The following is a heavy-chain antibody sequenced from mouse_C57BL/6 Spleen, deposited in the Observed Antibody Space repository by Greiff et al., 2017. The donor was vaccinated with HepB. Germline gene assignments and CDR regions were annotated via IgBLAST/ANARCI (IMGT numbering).Heavy chain of an antibody. CDR1: GFSLTSYG. J-gene: IGHJ3*01. Sequence: VQVVESGPGLVAPSQSLSITCTVSGFSLTSYGVHWVRQPPGKGLEWLVVIWSDGSTTYNSPLKSRLSISNDNPKSPVFLKMHSLQTDDTAMYYCARGERSTSWFAYWGQGTLVTVSA. D-gene: IGHD5-1*01. CDR3: ARGERSTSWFAY. CDR2: IWSDGST. V-gene: IGHV2-6*03.